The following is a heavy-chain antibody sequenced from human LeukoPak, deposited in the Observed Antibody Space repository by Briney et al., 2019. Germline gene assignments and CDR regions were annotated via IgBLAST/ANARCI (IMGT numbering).Heavy chain of an antibody. CDR3: AKSQWLGPYYYYGMDV. Sequence: GGSLRLSCVASGFTVSNKYMSWVRQAPGKGLEWVSAISGSGGSTYYADSVKGRFTISRDNSKNTLYLQMNSLRAEDTAVYYCAKSQWLGPYYYYGMDVWGQGTTVTVSS. J-gene: IGHJ6*02. CDR1: GFTVSNKY. CDR2: ISGSGGST. V-gene: IGHV3-23*01. D-gene: IGHD6-19*01.